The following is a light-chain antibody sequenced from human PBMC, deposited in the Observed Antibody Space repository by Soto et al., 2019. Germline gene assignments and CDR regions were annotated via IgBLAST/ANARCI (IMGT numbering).Light chain of an antibody. J-gene: IGKJ4*01. Sequence: DIQMTQSPSTLSASVGDRVTINFRASQSISSWLAWYQQKPGKAPKLLIFDASSLESGTPSRFSGRRSGTQFTLTINGLQPDDFATYYCQQYDNYKPLTFGGGTKVDNK. V-gene: IGKV1-5*01. CDR2: DAS. CDR3: QQYDNYKPLT. CDR1: QSISSW.